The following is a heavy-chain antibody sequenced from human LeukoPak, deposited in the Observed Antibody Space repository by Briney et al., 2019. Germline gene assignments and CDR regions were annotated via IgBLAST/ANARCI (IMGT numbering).Heavy chain of an antibody. CDR3: VRGLWLVLSNYFDY. V-gene: IGHV3-30*02. J-gene: IGHJ4*02. CDR2: IRYDGSNK. Sequence: PGGSLRLSCAASGFTFSSYGMHWVRQAPGKGLEWVAFIRYDGSNKYYADSVKGRFTISRDNAKNSLYLQMNSLRAEDTAVYYCVRGLWLVLSNYFDYWGQGTLVTVSS. CDR1: GFTFSSYG. D-gene: IGHD6-19*01.